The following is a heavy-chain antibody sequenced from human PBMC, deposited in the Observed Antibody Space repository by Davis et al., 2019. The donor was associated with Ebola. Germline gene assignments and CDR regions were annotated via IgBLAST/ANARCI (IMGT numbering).Heavy chain of an antibody. CDR2: IYYSGST. D-gene: IGHD2-2*01. Sequence: SETLSLTCTVSGGSISSSSYYWAWFRQPPGKGLEWLGSIYYSGSTYYNPSLKSRVTISVATPKNQFSLKLSSVTAADTAVYYCARAPPRYCSSTSCYRVRVFDYWGQGTLVTVSS. V-gene: IGHV4-39*07. CDR3: ARAPPRYCSSTSCYRVRVFDY. J-gene: IGHJ4*02. CDR1: GGSISSSSYY.